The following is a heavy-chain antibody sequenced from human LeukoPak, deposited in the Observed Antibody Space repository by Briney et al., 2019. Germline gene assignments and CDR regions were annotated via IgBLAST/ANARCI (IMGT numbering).Heavy chain of an antibody. CDR3: ARWGLVAPGTYYYYYMDV. CDR1: GYTFTNYG. Sequence: ASVTVSCKASGYTFTNYGVSWVRQAPGQGLEWRGWINAYNGDTHYAQTLQGRLTMTTDTSTSMAFMELRSLRPDDTAVYFCARWGLVAPGTYYYYYMDVWGRGTTVTGSS. D-gene: IGHD2-2*01. J-gene: IGHJ6*03. CDR2: INAYNGDT. V-gene: IGHV1-18*01.